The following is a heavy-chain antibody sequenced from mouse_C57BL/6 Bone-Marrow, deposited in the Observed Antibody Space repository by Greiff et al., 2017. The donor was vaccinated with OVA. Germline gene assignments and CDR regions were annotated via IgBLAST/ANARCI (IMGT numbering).Heavy chain of an antibody. CDR2: IDPSDSYT. V-gene: IGHV1-50*01. D-gene: IGHD3-2*02. Sequence: QVQLQQPGAELVKPGASVKLSCKASGYTFTSYWMQWVKQRPGQGLEWIGEIDPSDSYTNYNQKFKGKATLTVDTSSSTAYMQLSSLTSEDSAVYYCALDSSGLYAMDYWGQGTSVTVSS. J-gene: IGHJ4*01. CDR1: GYTFTSYW. CDR3: ALDSSGLYAMDY.